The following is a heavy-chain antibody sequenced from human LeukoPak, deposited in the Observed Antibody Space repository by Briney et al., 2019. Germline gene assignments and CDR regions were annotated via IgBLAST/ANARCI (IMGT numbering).Heavy chain of an antibody. CDR2: IYYSGTT. Sequence: SETLSLTCTVSGGSISSYYWSWIRQPPGKGLEWIGYIYYSGTTNYNPSLKSRVTISVDTSKNQFSLKLSSVTAADTAVYYCAKNAGDYYDSSGYYEYYFDYWGQGTLVTVSS. D-gene: IGHD3-22*01. CDR1: GGSISSYY. J-gene: IGHJ4*02. V-gene: IGHV4-59*01. CDR3: AKNAGDYYDSSGYYEYYFDY.